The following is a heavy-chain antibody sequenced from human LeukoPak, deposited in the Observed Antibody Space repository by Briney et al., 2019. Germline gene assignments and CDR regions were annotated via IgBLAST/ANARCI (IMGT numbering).Heavy chain of an antibody. CDR3: AKNEVWWLPDS. D-gene: IGHD5-12*01. V-gene: IGHV3-23*01. CDR1: GFTFSSYA. CDR2: ISGGGGST. J-gene: IGHJ4*02. Sequence: PGGSLRLSCAASGFTFSSYAMSWVRQAPGKGLEWVSAISGGGGSTYYADSVKGRFTISRDNYKNTLYLQMNSLRADDTALYYCAKNEVWWLPDSWGQGTLVTVSS.